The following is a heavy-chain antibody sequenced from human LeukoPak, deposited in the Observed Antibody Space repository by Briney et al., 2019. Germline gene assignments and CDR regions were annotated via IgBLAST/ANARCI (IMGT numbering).Heavy chain of an antibody. Sequence: GGSLRLSCTASGFTFGDYAMSWFRQAPGKGLEWVGFIRSKAYGGTTEYAASVKGRFTISRDDSKSIAYLQMNSLRAEDTAVYYCANSLLVDDILTGYYMDERADAFDIWGQGTMVTVSS. V-gene: IGHV3-49*03. D-gene: IGHD3-9*01. CDR1: GFTFGDYA. CDR2: IRSKAYGGTT. CDR3: ANSLLVDDILTGYYMDERADAFDI. J-gene: IGHJ3*02.